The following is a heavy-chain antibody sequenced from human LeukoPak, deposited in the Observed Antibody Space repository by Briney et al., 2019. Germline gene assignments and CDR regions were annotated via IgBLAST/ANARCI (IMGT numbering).Heavy chain of an antibody. CDR1: GYTFTSYY. J-gene: IGHJ4*02. V-gene: IGHV1-46*01. D-gene: IGHD2-2*02. CDR2: INTSGGST. CDR3: AREARVVPAAILNY. Sequence: ASVKVSCKASGYTFTSYYIHWVRQAPGQGLEWMGIINTSGGSTTYAQKFQGRVTMTRDTSTSTVYMELSSLRSEDTAVYYCAREARVVPAAILNYWGQGTLVTVSS.